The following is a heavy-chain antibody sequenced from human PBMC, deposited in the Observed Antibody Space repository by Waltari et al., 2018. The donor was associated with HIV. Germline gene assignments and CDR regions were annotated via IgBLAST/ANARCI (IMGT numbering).Heavy chain of an antibody. V-gene: IGHV4-61*01. Sequence: QVPLQESGPGLVKPSETLSLTCTVPGYSVSSGSYSWTWLRRPPGEGLEWIGYISYSGRTYLHPSLKSRLTISEDRPKNQFSLRLNSVTAADTAVYYCARGVGSGRYYYYMDVWGKGSTVTVFS. CDR3: ARGVGSGRYYYYMDV. CDR2: ISYSGRT. D-gene: IGHD3-10*01. J-gene: IGHJ6*03. CDR1: GYSVSSGSYS.